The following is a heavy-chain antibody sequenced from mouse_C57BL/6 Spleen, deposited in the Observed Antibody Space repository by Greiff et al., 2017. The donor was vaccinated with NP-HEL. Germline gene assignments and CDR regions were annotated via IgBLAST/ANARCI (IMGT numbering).Heavy chain of an antibody. Sequence: EVQLQESGPGMVKPSQSLSLTCTVTGYSITSGYDWHWIRHFPGNKLEWMGYISYSGSTNYNPSLKSRISITHDTSKNHFFLKLNSVTTEDTATYDCARDRGTTWYFDVWGTGTTVTVSS. D-gene: IGHD1-1*01. CDR3: ARDRGTTWYFDV. J-gene: IGHJ1*03. CDR2: ISYSGST. V-gene: IGHV3-1*01. CDR1: GYSITSGYD.